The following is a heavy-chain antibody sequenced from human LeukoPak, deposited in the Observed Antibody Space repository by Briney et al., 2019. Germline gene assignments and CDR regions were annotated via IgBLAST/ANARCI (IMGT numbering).Heavy chain of an antibody. Sequence: PGGSLRLSCAASGFTFSNYVIHWLRQAPGKGLEWVAVISYDGSNRYYVDSVKGRFTISRDNSKNTLFLQMNSLRAEDTAVYYCVKDLNCGGDCYSAAGHWGQGILVTVSS. CDR2: ISYDGSNR. CDR1: GFTFSNYV. D-gene: IGHD2-21*02. J-gene: IGHJ4*02. CDR3: VKDLNCGGDCYSAAGH. V-gene: IGHV3-30*18.